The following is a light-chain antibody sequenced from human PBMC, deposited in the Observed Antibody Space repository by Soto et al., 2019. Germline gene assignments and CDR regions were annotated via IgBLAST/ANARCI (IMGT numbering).Light chain of an antibody. CDR1: QSVSSNY. J-gene: IGKJ1*01. V-gene: IGKV3-20*01. CDR2: GAS. CDR3: QQFDRSLPSWP. Sequence: ETVLTQSPGTISLSPGERATLSCRASQSVSSNYLAWYQHIPGQAPRLLIYGASTRATGIPDRFSGSGSGTDFTLTISRLEPEDFAVYYCQQFDRSLPSWPFGQGTKVE.